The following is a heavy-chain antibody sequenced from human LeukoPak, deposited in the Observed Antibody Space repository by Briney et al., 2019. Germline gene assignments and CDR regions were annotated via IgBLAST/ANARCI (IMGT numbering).Heavy chain of an antibody. CDR3: ARDFTNIRGGGYFDN. CDR1: GFPFSSYV. CDR2: IWFDGGKI. J-gene: IGHJ4*02. V-gene: IGHV3-33*01. D-gene: IGHD2/OR15-2a*01. Sequence: GGSLRLSCAASGFPFSSYVMHWLRQAPGKGLEWVAVIWFDGGKIYYADSVKGRFTISRDNSKNTLYLQMSSLRAGDTAVYHCARDFTNIRGGGYFDNWGQGTLVTVSS.